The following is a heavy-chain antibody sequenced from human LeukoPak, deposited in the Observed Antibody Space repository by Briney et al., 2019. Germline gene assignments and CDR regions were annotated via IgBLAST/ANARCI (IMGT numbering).Heavy chain of an antibody. Sequence: GSLRLSCAASVFTFSDYYMSWIRQAPGKGLEWVSYISSSGSTIYYADSVKGRFTISRDNAKSSLSLQMNSLRADDTAVYCCARGYTDLGGDYAMDVWGQGTTVTVSS. CDR3: ARGYTDLGGDYAMDV. J-gene: IGHJ6*02. CDR1: VFTFSDYY. V-gene: IGHV3-11*01. D-gene: IGHD5-18*01. CDR2: ISSSGSTI.